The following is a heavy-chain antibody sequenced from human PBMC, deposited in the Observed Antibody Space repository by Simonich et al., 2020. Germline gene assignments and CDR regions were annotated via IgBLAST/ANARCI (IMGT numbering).Heavy chain of an antibody. CDR1: GGSISSSSYY. CDR3: ARQRVLMVYAIDY. CDR2: IYLRVST. J-gene: IGHJ4*02. V-gene: IGHV4-39*01. Sequence: QLQLQESGPGLVKPSETLSLTCTVSGGSISSSSYYWGWIRQPPGKGLEWIGSIYLRVSTYYNPSLKSRVTRSVDTSKNQFSLKQSSVTAADTAVYDCARQRVLMVYAIDYWGQGTLVTVSS. D-gene: IGHD2-8*01.